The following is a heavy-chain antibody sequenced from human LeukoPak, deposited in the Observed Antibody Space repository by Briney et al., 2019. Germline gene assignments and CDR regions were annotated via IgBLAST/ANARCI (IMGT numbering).Heavy chain of an antibody. V-gene: IGHV3-23*01. CDR3: AKRAKGYCSSPSCGIDS. Sequence: GGSLRLSCAASGFTFSSYAMSWVRQAPGKGLEWVSAISGSGGSTYYAGSVKGRFTISRDNSKNTLYLQMNSLRAEDTAIYYWAKRAKGYCSSPSCGIDSWGQGTLVTVSS. J-gene: IGHJ4*02. CDR1: GFTFSSYA. D-gene: IGHD2-2*01. CDR2: ISGSGGST.